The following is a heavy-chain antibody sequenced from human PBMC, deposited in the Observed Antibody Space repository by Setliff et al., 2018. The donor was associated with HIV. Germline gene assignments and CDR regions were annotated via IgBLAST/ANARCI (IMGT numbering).Heavy chain of an antibody. CDR2: IRSTAYGGTI. V-gene: IGHV3-49*04. Sequence: SLRLSCAASGFTFGDYAMSWVRQAPGKGLEWVGFIRSTAYGGTIEYAASVKGRFTISRDDSKSIAYLQMNSLKTEDTAVYYCIRDSVNNVQHWGQGTLVTVSS. CDR3: IRDSVNNVQH. CDR1: GFTFGDYA. J-gene: IGHJ1*01. D-gene: IGHD4-17*01.